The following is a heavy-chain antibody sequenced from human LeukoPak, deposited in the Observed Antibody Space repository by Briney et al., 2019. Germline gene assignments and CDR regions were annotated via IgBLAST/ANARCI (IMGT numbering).Heavy chain of an antibody. Sequence: SETLSLTCTVSGGSISSYYWNWLRQPPGRGLEWVGYIYYSGTTNYDPSLKSRVTISVDTSKNQFSLELTSVTAADTAVYYCARANHYSDSGGYYYALDYWGQGTLVTVSS. V-gene: IGHV4-59*01. CDR3: ARANHYSDSGGYYYALDY. CDR1: GGSISSYY. D-gene: IGHD3-22*01. CDR2: IYYSGTT. J-gene: IGHJ4*02.